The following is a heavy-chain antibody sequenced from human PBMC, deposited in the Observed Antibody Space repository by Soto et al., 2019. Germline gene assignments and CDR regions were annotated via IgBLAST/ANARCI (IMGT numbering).Heavy chain of an antibody. CDR1: VDIVSNNSTA. V-gene: IGHV6-1*01. CDR2: TYYRSKWYN. J-gene: IGHJ3*02. D-gene: IGHD4-17*01. CDR3: ARERYGDYGRGTFDI. Sequence: SQTLSLTCAISVDIVSNNSTACNCIGQSPSRGLEWLGRTYYRSKWYNDYAVSVKSRIIINPDTSKNQFSLQLNSVTPEDSAVYYCARERYGDYGRGTFDIWGRGTMVTVSS.